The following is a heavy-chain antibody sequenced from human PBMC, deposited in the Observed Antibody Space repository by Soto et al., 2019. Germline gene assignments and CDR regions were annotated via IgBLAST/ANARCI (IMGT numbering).Heavy chain of an antibody. CDR1: TDSFNDYY. V-gene: IGHV4-59*13. Sequence: QVRLHESGPGLVKPSETLSLTCTVSTDSFNDYYWSWIRKPPGKGLEWIGSIYHTGNTNYNPSLESRVSISVDTSTIQFSLSLSSVTAADTAVYYCARDVGIHDAFDIWGQGTLVTVSS. D-gene: IGHD5-18*01. J-gene: IGHJ3*02. CDR3: ARDVGIHDAFDI. CDR2: IYHTGNT.